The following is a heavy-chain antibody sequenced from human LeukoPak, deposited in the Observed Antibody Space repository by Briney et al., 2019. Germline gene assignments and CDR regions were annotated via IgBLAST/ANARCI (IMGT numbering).Heavy chain of an antibody. V-gene: IGHV4-39*01. CDR3: ARPLDTTFFNAFDI. CDR2: IYYSGIT. D-gene: IGHD2/OR15-2a*01. Sequence: SETLSLTCTVSGGSISTSSYFWGWIRQPPGKGLEWIGSIYYSGITFYNPSLKSRLTISVDTSNNQFSLKLTSVTAADTAVYYCARPLDTTFFNAFDIWGQGTMVTVSS. CDR1: GGSISTSSYF. J-gene: IGHJ3*02.